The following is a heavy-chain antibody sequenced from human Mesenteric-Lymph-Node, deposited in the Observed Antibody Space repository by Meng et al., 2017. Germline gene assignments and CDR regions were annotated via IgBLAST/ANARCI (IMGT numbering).Heavy chain of an antibody. V-gene: IGHV4-39*01. D-gene: IGHD3-22*01. CDR3: ARRVHDGSGHHYFDY. Sequence: LRFRESGQGLGNPSGPLSLTCTVSGGSTTSTSYYWDWIRQSPAKGLEWIGTIGYSGTIVYNPSLSSRVTMTLDTSKNQFSLKLSSVTAPDTAVYYCARRVHDGSGHHYFDYWGQGTLVTVSS. CDR1: GGSTTSTSYY. J-gene: IGHJ4*02. CDR2: IGYSGTI.